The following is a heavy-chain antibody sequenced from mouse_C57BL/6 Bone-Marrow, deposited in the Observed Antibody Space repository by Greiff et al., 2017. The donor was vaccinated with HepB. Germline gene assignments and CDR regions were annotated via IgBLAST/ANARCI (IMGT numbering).Heavy chain of an antibody. CDR3: ASDDYDRGGAWFAY. CDR1: GYTFTSYW. Sequence: VQLQQPGAELVMPGASVKLSCKASGYTFTSYWMHWAKQRPGQGLEWIGEIDPSDSYTNYNQKFKGKSTLTVDKSSSTAYMQLSSLTSEDSAVYYCASDDYDRGGAWFAYWGQGTLVTVSA. J-gene: IGHJ3*01. CDR2: IDPSDSYT. D-gene: IGHD2-4*01. V-gene: IGHV1-69*01.